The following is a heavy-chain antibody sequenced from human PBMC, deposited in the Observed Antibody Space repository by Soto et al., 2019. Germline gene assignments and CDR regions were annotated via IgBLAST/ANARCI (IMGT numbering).Heavy chain of an antibody. J-gene: IGHJ6*02. Sequence: GGSLRLSCAASGFTFSSYWMSWVRQAPGKGLEWVANIKQDGSEKYYVDSVKGRFTISRDNAKNSLYLQMNSLRAEDTAVYYCARDLYGDYARNYYYYYGMDVWGQGTTVTVSS. V-gene: IGHV3-7*03. CDR3: ARDLYGDYARNYYYYYGMDV. D-gene: IGHD4-17*01. CDR1: GFTFSSYW. CDR2: IKQDGSEK.